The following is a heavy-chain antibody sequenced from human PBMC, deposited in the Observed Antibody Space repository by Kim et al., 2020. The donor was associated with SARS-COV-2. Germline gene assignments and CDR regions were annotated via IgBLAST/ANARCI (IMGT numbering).Heavy chain of an antibody. D-gene: IGHD3-22*01. CDR2: IYHSGST. CDR1: GGSISGYY. J-gene: IGHJ1*01. V-gene: IGHV4-59*01. CDR3: ARTMYFYDRSGYRPEYFQH. Sequence: SETLSLTCNVSGGSISGYYWSWIRQPPGKGLEWIGNIYHSGSTHYHPSLKSRVTISIDPSKNQFSLKVISVTAADTAVYFCARTMYFYDRSGYRPEYFQHWGQGTLVTV.